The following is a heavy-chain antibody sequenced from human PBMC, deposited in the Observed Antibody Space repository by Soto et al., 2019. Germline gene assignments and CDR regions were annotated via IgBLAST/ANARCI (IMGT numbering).Heavy chain of an antibody. CDR2: INAGNGNT. D-gene: IGHD2-2*01. CDR3: ARIKGSPGRYFYYGMDV. CDR1: GYTFTTYA. Sequence: QVQLVQSGAEVKKPGASVKVSCKASGYTFTTYAMHWVRQAPGQRLEWMGWINAGNGNTKYSQKFQGRVTITRDTSASTAYMELSSLSSEDTAVYYCARIKGSPGRYFYYGMDVWGQGTTVTVSS. V-gene: IGHV1-3*01. J-gene: IGHJ6*02.